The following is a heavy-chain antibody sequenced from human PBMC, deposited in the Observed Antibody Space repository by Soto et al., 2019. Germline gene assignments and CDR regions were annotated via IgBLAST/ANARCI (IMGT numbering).Heavy chain of an antibody. CDR2: IRIGPGIT. Sequence: PGGSLRLSCEVSGVNFRGYAMSWARQAPGKGLEWVSGIRIGPGITYYADSVKGRFTISTDISRKTVYLQMNNLGGEDTALYFCARSRSAMADGMDVWGQGTTVTVSS. CDR3: ARSRSAMADGMDV. V-gene: IGHV3-23*01. D-gene: IGHD5-18*01. J-gene: IGHJ6*02. CDR1: GVNFRGYA.